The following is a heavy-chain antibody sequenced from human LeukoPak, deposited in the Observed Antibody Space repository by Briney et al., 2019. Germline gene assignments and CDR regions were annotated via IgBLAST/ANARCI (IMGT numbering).Heavy chain of an antibody. V-gene: IGHV3-23*01. Sequence: GGSLRLSCAASGFTFSSYAMSWGRQAPGKGLEWVSGIDSGESTYYANFAKGRFTISRDNSNNTLYLQMNSLRAEDTAVYYCAKLGGQELHNYYVAVCGKGTTVAVSS. D-gene: IGHD3-16*01. CDR2: IDSGEST. CDR3: AKLGGQELHNYYVAV. J-gene: IGHJ6*03. CDR1: GFTFSSYA.